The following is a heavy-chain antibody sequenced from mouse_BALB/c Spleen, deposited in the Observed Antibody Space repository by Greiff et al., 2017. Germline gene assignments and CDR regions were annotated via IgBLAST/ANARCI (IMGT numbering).Heavy chain of an antibody. D-gene: IGHD1-1*01. CDR1: GYTFTSYW. CDR2: IDPSDSET. CDR3: ARNYYGSSYGY. V-gene: IGHV1-69*02. J-gene: IGHJ2*01. Sequence: QVQLQQPGAELVKPGAPVKLSCKASGYTFTSYWMNWVKQRPGRGLEWIGRIDPSDSETHYNQKFKDKATLTVDKSSSTAYIQLSSLTSEDSAVYYCARNYYGSSYGYWGQGTTLTVSS.